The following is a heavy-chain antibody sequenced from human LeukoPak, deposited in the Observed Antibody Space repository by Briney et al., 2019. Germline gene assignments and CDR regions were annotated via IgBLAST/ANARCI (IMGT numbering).Heavy chain of an antibody. J-gene: IGHJ5*02. CDR3: ARDSGTSGEVKFDP. CDR1: GGSISSYY. CDR2: IHFSGST. V-gene: IGHV4-59*01. D-gene: IGHD3-10*01. Sequence: SETLSLTCTGSGGSISSYYWSWIRQPPGKGLEWIGHIHFSGSTNYNPSLKSRVSISEDTSKNQFSLKLRSVTAADTAVYYCARDSGTSGEVKFDPWGQGALVTVSS.